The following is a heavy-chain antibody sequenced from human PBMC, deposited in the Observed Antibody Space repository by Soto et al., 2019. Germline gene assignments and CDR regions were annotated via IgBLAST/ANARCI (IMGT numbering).Heavy chain of an antibody. Sequence: QVQLVESGGGVVQPGRSLRLSCAASGFPFTSYGMHWVREGPDKGLEWVAIISYDGSDKYYADSVKGRFTISRDNSKNTLDLQMNSLTPPATALYYCVGGKYYFDYRGQGTLVIVSS. D-gene: IGHD3-10*01. CDR2: ISYDGSDK. J-gene: IGHJ4*02. CDR1: GFPFTSYG. CDR3: VGGKYYFDY. V-gene: IGHV3-30*03.